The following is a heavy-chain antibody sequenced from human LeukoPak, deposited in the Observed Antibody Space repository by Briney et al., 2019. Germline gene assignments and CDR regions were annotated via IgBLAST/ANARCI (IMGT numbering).Heavy chain of an antibody. D-gene: IGHD5-18*01. Sequence: SETLSLTCAVYGGSLSGYYWSWLRQPPGKGLEWIGEINHSGSTNYNPSLKSRVTISVDTSKNQFSLKLSSVTAADTAVYYCARGRYSYGLGRYFDYWGQGTLVTVSS. CDR1: GGSLSGYY. V-gene: IGHV4-34*01. CDR2: INHSGST. J-gene: IGHJ4*02. CDR3: ARGRYSYGLGRYFDY.